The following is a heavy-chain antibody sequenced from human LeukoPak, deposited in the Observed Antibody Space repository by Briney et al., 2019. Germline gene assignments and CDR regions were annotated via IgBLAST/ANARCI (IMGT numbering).Heavy chain of an antibody. CDR2: IRYDGSNK. V-gene: IGHV3-30*02. J-gene: IGHJ4*02. D-gene: IGHD3-10*01. CDR3: AARSGRAPIYIDY. Sequence: GGSLRLSCAASGFTFSSYGMHWVRQAPGQGLEWVAFIRYDGSNKYYADSVKGRFTISRDNSKNTLYLQMNSLRAEDTAVYYCAARSGRAPIYIDYWGQGTLVTVSS. CDR1: GFTFSSYG.